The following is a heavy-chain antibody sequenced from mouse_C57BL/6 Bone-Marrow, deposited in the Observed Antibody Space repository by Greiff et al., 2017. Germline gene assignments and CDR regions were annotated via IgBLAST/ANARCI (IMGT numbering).Heavy chain of an antibody. D-gene: IGHD3-2*02. CDR1: GYTFTSYW. Sequence: QVQLKQPGAELVRPGTSVKLSCKASGYTFTSYWMHWVKQRPGQGLEWIGVIDPSDSYTNYNQKFKGKATLTVDTSSSTAYMQLSSLTSEDSAVYYCARNKNGSGTDYYAMDYWGQGTSVTVSS. CDR3: ARNKNGSGTDYYAMDY. J-gene: IGHJ4*01. CDR2: IDPSDSYT. V-gene: IGHV1-59*01.